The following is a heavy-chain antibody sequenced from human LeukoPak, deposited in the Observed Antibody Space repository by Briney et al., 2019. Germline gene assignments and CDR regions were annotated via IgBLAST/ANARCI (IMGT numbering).Heavy chain of an antibody. CDR3: ARGSKYTSSWSRNKWFDP. J-gene: IGHJ5*02. CDR1: GFTFSSYA. CDR2: ILYDGSNK. V-gene: IGHV3-30*04. Sequence: GGSLRLSCAASGFTFSSYAMHWVRQAPGKGLEWVAVILYDGSNKYYADSVKGRFTISRDNSKNTLYLQMNSLRAEDTAVYYCARGSKYTSSWSRNKWFDPWGQGTLVTVSS. D-gene: IGHD6-13*01.